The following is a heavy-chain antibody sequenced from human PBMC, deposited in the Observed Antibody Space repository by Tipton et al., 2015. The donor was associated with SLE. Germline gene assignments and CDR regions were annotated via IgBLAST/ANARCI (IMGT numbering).Heavy chain of an antibody. V-gene: IGHV4-34*11. Sequence: TLSLTCAVYGGSFSGYYWSWIRQPPGKGLEWIGSIYYSGSTYYNPSLKSRVSITLDTSKNQFSLNLTSVTAADTAVYYCARSPLWESQMLSGPWGRGTLVTVSS. CDR1: GGSFSGYY. CDR3: ARSPLWESQMLSGP. D-gene: IGHD2-2*01. CDR2: IYYSGST. J-gene: IGHJ5*02.